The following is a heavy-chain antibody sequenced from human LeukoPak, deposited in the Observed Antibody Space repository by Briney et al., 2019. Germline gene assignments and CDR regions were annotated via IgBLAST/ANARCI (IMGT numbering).Heavy chain of an antibody. Sequence: YPGGSLRLSCAASGFTFSSYGMSWVRQAPGKGLEWVSAISGSGGSTYYADSVKGRFTISRDNSKNTLYLQMNSLRAEDAAVYFCAKAPVTSCRGAYCYPFDSWGQGTLVTVSS. CDR2: ISGSGGST. D-gene: IGHD2-21*01. CDR3: AKAPVTSCRGAYCYPFDS. V-gene: IGHV3-23*01. CDR1: GFTFSSYG. J-gene: IGHJ4*02.